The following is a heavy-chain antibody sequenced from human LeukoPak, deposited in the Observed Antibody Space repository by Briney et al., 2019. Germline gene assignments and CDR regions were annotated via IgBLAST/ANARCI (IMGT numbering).Heavy chain of an antibody. CDR1: GDSISNYY. V-gene: IGHV4-59*01. D-gene: IGHD6-19*01. Sequence: SETLSLTCTVSGDSISNYYWSWIRQSPGKELEWIGYMYNRGSTIYNPSLKSRVTISTDTSKNQFSLRLTSVTAADTAVYYCARAEKAVTGTLDYWGQGTLITVSS. CDR3: ARAEKAVTGTLDY. CDR2: MYNRGST. J-gene: IGHJ4*02.